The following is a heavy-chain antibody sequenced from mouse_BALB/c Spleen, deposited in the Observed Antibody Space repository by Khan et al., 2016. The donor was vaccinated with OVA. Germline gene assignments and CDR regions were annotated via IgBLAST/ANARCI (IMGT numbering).Heavy chain of an antibody. J-gene: IGHJ4*01. CDR1: GYTFTNYG. D-gene: IGHD2-10*01. CDR2: INTYTGEP. CDR3: ARPPYFSYVMVY. Sequence: QVQLQQSGPELKKPGETVKISCKASGYTFTNYGMNWVKQTPGQGLKWMGWINTYTGEPTYVDDFKGRSAFSLETSASTAYLQINNLKNEDTATYFCARPPYFSYVMVYWGQGTSVTVSS. V-gene: IGHV9-3-1*01.